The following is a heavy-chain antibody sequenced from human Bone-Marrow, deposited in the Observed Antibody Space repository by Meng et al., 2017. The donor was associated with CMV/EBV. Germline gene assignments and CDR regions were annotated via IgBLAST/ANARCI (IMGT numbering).Heavy chain of an antibody. CDR2: INNNGSIT. CDR3: VRPYCDSTTRYPYFDY. V-gene: IGHV3-74*01. Sequence: GESLKISCAASGFSFSDYWMHWVRQAPGKGLLWVSRINNNGSITSHADSVKGRFTISRDNAKNRLYLEMNSLRADDTAVYYCVRPYCDSTTRYPYFDYWGQGTLVTVSS. CDR1: GFSFSDYW. J-gene: IGHJ4*02. D-gene: IGHD2-2*01.